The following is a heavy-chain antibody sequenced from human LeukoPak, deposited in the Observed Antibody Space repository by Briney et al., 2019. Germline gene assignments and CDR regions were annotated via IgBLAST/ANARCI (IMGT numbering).Heavy chain of an antibody. D-gene: IGHD3-22*01. CDR3: ARDYYDSSGYYYAL. CDR1: GGSISRNSDY. V-gene: IGHV4-39*07. CDR2: IYYGGST. Sequence: SETLSLTCTVSGGSISRNSDYWGWIRQPPGKGLEWIGSIYYGGSTYYNPSLKSRVTMSIDTSKNQFSLKLSSVTAADTAVYYCARDYYDSSGYYYALWGQGTLVTVSS. J-gene: IGHJ4*02.